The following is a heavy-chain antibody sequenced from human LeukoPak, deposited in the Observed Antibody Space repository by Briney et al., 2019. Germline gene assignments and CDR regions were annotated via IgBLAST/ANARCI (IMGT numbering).Heavy chain of an antibody. Sequence: GESLKISCKGSGYSFTSYWIGWVRQMPGKGLEWMGIIYPGDSDTRYSPSFQGQVTISADKSISTAYLQWSNLKASDTAMYYCARRGLQHYNWFDPWGQGTLVTVSS. J-gene: IGHJ5*02. D-gene: IGHD5-24*01. CDR2: IYPGDSDT. V-gene: IGHV5-51*01. CDR1: GYSFTSYW. CDR3: ARRGLQHYNWFDP.